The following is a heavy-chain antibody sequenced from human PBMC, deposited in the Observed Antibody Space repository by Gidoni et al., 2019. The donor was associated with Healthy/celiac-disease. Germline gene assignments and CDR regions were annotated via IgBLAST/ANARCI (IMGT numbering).Heavy chain of an antibody. CDR3: AKHYTTTDAFDI. D-gene: IGHD2-2*02. CDR1: AFSFSSNF. V-gene: IGHV3-23*01. CDR2: ISGSGGST. Sequence: EVQLLEPGGGLVQPGGSLRLSGAASAFSFSSNFMSWVRQAPGKGLEWVSGISGSGGSTYYADYVKGWFTIARDNSENTLYLQMNSLRAEDTAVYYCAKHYTTTDAFDIWGQGTMVTVSS. J-gene: IGHJ3*02.